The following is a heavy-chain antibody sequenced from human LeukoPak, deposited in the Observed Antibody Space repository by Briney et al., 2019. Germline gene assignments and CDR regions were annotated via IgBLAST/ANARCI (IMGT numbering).Heavy chain of an antibody. CDR1: GFTVSSNY. V-gene: IGHV3-66*01. Sequence: GGTLRLSCAASGFTVSSNYMAWVRQAPGKGLEWVSVIYDGGFTDYTDSVKGRFTISRDNSKSTLYLQMNTLRAEDTAVYYCARVMGRLVRTWYFDLWGRGTLVTVSS. CDR3: ARVMGRLVRTWYFDL. CDR2: IYDGGFT. D-gene: IGHD3-9*01. J-gene: IGHJ2*01.